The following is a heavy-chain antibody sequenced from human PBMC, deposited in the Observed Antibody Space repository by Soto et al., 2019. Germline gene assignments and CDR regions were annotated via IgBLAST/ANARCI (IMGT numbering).Heavy chain of an antibody. CDR3: ARMSYDILTGYYNFDH. D-gene: IGHD3-9*01. J-gene: IGHJ4*02. CDR2: IDWDDEK. V-gene: IGHV2-70*11. Sequence: GSGPTLVNPTQTLTLTCSFSGFSLSTSAMCVGWIRQPPGRALEWLARIDWDDEKYYSTSLKTRLAISKDTSKNQVVLTMTNVDPVDTATYYCARMSYDILTGYYNFDHWGQGTLVTVSS. CDR1: GFSLSTSAMC.